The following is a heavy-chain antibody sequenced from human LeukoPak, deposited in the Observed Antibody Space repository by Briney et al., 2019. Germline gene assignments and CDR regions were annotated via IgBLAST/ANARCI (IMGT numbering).Heavy chain of an antibody. CDR1: GGSISSYY. CDR3: ARDRNDLGEPDAFDI. Sequence: SETLSLTCTVSGGSISSYYRSWIRQPPGKGLEWLGYIYYSGSTNYNPSLKSRVTISVDTSKIQFSLKLSSVTAAETAVYYCARDRNDLGEPDAFDIWGQGTMVTVSS. CDR2: IYYSGST. J-gene: IGHJ3*02. V-gene: IGHV4-59*01. D-gene: IGHD3-10*01.